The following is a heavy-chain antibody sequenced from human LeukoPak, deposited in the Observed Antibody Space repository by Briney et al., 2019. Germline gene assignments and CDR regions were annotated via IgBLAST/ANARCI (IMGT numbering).Heavy chain of an antibody. CDR1: GFTFDDYA. D-gene: IGHD5-12*01. Sequence: GGSLRLSCAASGFTFDDYAMHWVRQAPGKGLEWVSDIGWNSGSIGYADSVKGRFTISRDNAKNSLYLQMNSLRAEDTALYYCAKVHSGYDFNWYFDLWGRGTLVTVSS. CDR3: AKVHSGYDFNWYFDL. CDR2: IGWNSGSI. J-gene: IGHJ2*01. V-gene: IGHV3-9*01.